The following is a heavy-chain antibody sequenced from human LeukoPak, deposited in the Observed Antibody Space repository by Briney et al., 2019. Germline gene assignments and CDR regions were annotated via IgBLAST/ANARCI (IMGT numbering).Heavy chain of an antibody. D-gene: IGHD2-2*02. Sequence: GSSVKVSCKASGYTFTDYYVHWVRQAPGQGLEWLGLISPNTGDTHYAKKFHGRVTVTRDTSINTAYMELSRLRSDDTAVYYCARVGGGYCSSTSCYTWDYWGQGTLVTVSS. J-gene: IGHJ4*02. CDR1: GYTFTDYY. CDR3: ARVGGGYCSSTSCYTWDY. CDR2: ISPNTGDT. V-gene: IGHV1-2*02.